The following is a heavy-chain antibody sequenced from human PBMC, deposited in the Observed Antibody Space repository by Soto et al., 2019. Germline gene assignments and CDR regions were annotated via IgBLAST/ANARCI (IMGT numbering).Heavy chain of an antibody. D-gene: IGHD3-3*01. V-gene: IGHV3-33*01. CDR2: IWYDGSNK. CDR1: GFTFSSYG. CDR3: ARAGWGYYGVGY. Sequence: GGSLRLSCAASGFTFSSYGMHWVRQAPGKGLEWVAVIWYDGSNKYYADSVKGRFTISRDNSKNTLYLQMNSLRAEDTAVYYCARAGWGYYGVGYWGQGTLVTVSS. J-gene: IGHJ4*02.